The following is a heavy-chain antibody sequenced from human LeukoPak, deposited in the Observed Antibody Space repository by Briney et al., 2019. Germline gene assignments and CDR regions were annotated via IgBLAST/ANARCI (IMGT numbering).Heavy chain of an antibody. D-gene: IGHD1-26*01. V-gene: IGHV1-8*03. CDR1: GYTFTSHD. Sequence: GASVKVSCKASGYTFTSHDINWVRQATGQGLEWMGWMNPNSGNTGFAQKFQGRVTTTRNTSISTAYMELSGLRSEDTAIYYCARGRGSGSNYRRLDYWGKGSLVTVSS. CDR2: MNPNSGNT. J-gene: IGHJ4*02. CDR3: ARGRGSGSNYRRLDY.